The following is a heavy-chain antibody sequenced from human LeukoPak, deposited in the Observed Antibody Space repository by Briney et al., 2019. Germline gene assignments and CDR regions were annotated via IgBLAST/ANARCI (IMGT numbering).Heavy chain of an antibody. J-gene: IGHJ4*02. V-gene: IGHV3-11*01. D-gene: IGHD1-26*01. CDR3: AGRSYSGSYYEFDY. CDR1: GFTFSDYY. CDR2: ISSSGSTI. Sequence: GGSLTLSCAASGFTFSDYYMSWIRQAPGKGLEWVSYISSSGSTIYYADSVKGRFTISRDNAKNSLYLQMNSLRAEDTAVYYCAGRSYSGSYYEFDYWGQGTLVTVSS.